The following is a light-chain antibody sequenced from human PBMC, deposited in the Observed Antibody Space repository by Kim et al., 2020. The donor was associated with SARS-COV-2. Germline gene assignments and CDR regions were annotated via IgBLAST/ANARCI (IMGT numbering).Light chain of an antibody. CDR2: GAS. V-gene: IGKV3-15*01. CDR3: QQYNNWPPWT. J-gene: IGKJ1*01. Sequence: SPGERATLSCRASQRVSSNLAWYQQKPGQAPRLLIYGASTRATGIPARFSGSGSGTEFTLTISSQQSEDFAVYYCQQYNNWPPWTFGQGTKVDIK. CDR1: QRVSSN.